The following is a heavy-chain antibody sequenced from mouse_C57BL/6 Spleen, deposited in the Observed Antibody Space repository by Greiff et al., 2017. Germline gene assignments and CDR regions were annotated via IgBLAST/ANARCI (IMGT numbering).Heavy chain of an antibody. V-gene: IGHV1-7*01. CDR2: INPSSGYT. CDR1: GYTFTSYW. Sequence: VQLQQSGAELAKPGASVKLSCKASGYTFTSYWMHWVKQRPGQGLEWIGYINPSSGYTKYNQKFKDKATLTADKSSSTAYMQLSSLTYEDSAVYDCERGLSHLYYFDYWGQGTTLTVSS. J-gene: IGHJ2*01. CDR3: ERGLSHLYYFDY. D-gene: IGHD3-3*01.